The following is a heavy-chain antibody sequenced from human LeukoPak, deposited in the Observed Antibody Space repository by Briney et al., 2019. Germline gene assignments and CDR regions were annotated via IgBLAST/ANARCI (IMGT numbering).Heavy chain of an antibody. CDR3: AREGYSSIWYPRRYFDL. CDR2: ISTYNGNT. J-gene: IGHJ2*01. D-gene: IGHD6-13*01. V-gene: IGHV1-18*04. Sequence: GASVKVSRKASGYTFTSYGISWVRQAPGQGLEWMGWISTYNGNTNYAQKFQGRVTMTTDTSTSTAYMELRSLRSDDTAIYYCAREGYSSIWYPRRYFDLWGRGTLVTVSS. CDR1: GYTFTSYG.